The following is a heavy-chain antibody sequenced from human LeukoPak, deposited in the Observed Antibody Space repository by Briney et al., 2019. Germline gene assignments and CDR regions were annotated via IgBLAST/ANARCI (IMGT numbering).Heavy chain of an antibody. CDR3: ARVSPDGYFDY. CDR1: GGTFSSYT. J-gene: IGHJ4*02. D-gene: IGHD2/OR15-2a*01. V-gene: IGHV1-69*02. Sequence: ASVKVSCKASGGTFSSYTIRWVRQAPGQGLEWMGRIIPILGIANYAQKFQGRVTITADKSTSTAYMELSSLRSEDTAVYYCARVSPDGYFDYWGQGALVTVSS. CDR2: IIPILGIA.